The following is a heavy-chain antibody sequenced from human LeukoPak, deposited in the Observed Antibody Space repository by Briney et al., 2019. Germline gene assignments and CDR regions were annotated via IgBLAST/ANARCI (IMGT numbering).Heavy chain of an antibody. CDR2: MNPNCGNT. D-gene: IGHD4-11*01. CDR1: GYTFRSYD. Sequence: SVKVSCKASGYTFRSYDIHWVRQAPGQGLEWLGLMNPNCGNTEYAPKFQGRVTMTSVTSINTAYMELTSLRSEDTAVYFCVREDLPTTVLNDPFNIWGQRTMVTVSS. CDR3: VREDLPTTVLNDPFNI. J-gene: IGHJ3*02. V-gene: IGHV1-8*01.